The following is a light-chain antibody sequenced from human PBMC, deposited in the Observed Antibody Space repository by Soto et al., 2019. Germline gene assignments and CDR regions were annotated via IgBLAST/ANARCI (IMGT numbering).Light chain of an antibody. V-gene: IGKV1-5*01. J-gene: IGKJ1*01. CDR2: DAS. CDR3: QQYNNYWT. CDR1: QSISYW. Sequence: DIQMTQSPSTLSASVGDRVTITCRASQSISYWLAWYQQKPGKAPKLLIYDASTLYSGVPSRFGGSGSGTEFTLTISSLQPDDFATYYCQQYNNYWTFGQGTKVDIK.